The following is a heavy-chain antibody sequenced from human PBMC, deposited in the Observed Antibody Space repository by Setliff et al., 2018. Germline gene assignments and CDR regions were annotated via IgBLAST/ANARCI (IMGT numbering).Heavy chain of an antibody. J-gene: IGHJ6*03. D-gene: IGHD3-3*01. V-gene: IGHV2-70*11. CDR1: GGSISSHYW. Sequence: TLSLTCTVPGGSISSHYWSWIRQPPGKALEWLARIDWDDDKYYSTSLKTRLTISKDTSKNQVVLTMTNMDPVDTATYYCARIRPDYDFWSGYYGAYYYYYMDVWGKGTTVTVSS. CDR2: IDWDDDK. CDR3: ARIRPDYDFWSGYYGAYYYYYMDV.